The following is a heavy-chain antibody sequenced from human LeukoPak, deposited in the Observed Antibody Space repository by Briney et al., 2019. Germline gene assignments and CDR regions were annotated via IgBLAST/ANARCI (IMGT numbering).Heavy chain of an antibody. J-gene: IGHJ5*01. CDR1: GFTFSDYS. D-gene: IGHD6-13*01. CDR3: ARARGYTNDWFDS. V-gene: IGHV3-21*01. Sequence: GGSLRLSCAASGFTFSDYSMSWVRQAPGKGLEWVSSISTTSNYIYYADSVKGRFTISRDNAKDSLYLQMNSLGAEDTALYYCARARGYTNDWFDSWGQGTLVTVSS. CDR2: ISTTSNYI.